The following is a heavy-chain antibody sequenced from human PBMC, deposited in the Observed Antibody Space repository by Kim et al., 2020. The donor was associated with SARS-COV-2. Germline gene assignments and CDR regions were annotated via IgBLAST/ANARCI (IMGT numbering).Heavy chain of an antibody. CDR1: GGSISCGGYY. CDR3: ARDRGSITIFGVVIDAFDI. D-gene: IGHD3-3*01. Sequence: SETLSLTCTVSGGSISCGGYYWSWIRQHPGKGLEWIAYIYYTGSTYYNPSLKSRVTISVDTSKNQFSLKLSSVTAADTAVYYCARDRGSITIFGVVIDAFDIWGQGTMVTVSS. J-gene: IGHJ3*02. V-gene: IGHV4-31*03. CDR2: IYYTGST.